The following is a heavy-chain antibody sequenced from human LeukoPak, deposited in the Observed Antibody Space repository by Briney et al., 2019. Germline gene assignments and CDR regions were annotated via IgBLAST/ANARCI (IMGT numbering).Heavy chain of an antibody. CDR1: GFTFSSYA. CDR2: ISGSGGST. CDR3: AKFPYYDFWSGYGVPSYYFDY. Sequence: GSLRLSCAASGFTFSSYAMSWVRQAPGKGLEWVSAISGSGGSTYYADSVKGRFTISRDNSKNTLYLQMNSPRAEDTAVYYCAKFPYYDFWSGYGVPSYYFDYWGQGTLVTVSS. V-gene: IGHV3-23*01. J-gene: IGHJ4*02. D-gene: IGHD3-3*01.